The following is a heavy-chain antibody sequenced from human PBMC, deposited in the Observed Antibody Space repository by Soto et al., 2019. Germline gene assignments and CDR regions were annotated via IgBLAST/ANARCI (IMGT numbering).Heavy chain of an antibody. Sequence: SETLSLTCTVSGGSVSSGSYYWSWIRQPPGKGLEWIGYIYYSGSTNYNPSLKSRVTISVDTSKNQFSLKLSSVTAADTAVYYCARGPGRSRGWFDPWGQGTLVTVSS. J-gene: IGHJ5*02. CDR2: IYYSGST. CDR1: GGSVSSGSYY. V-gene: IGHV4-61*01. CDR3: ARGPGRSRGWFDP. D-gene: IGHD1-26*01.